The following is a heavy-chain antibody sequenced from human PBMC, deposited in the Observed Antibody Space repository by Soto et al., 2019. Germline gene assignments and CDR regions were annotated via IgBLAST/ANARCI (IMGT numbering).Heavy chain of an antibody. CDR3: ARSYYYYYMDV. V-gene: IGHV3-33*01. CDR1: GFTFSSYG. Sequence: GGSQRLSSTSSGFTFSSYGMHWVRQAPGKGLEWVAVIWYDGSNKYYADSVKGRFTISRDNSKNTLYLQMNSLRAEDTAVYYCARSYYYYYMDVWGKGTTVTVSS. CDR2: IWYDGSNK. J-gene: IGHJ6*03.